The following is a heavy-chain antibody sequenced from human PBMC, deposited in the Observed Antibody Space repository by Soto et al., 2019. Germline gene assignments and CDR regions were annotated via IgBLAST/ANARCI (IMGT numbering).Heavy chain of an antibody. D-gene: IGHD2-15*01. V-gene: IGHV4-31*11. J-gene: IGHJ3*01. CDR1: GGTISSGDYF. Sequence: SEALSLTCAVSGGTISSGDYFWTWIRQHPGEGLEWIGYISSSGSAYYDPSLNSRVTMSLETSNNQFSLKLSSVTAADTAMYYCARLRCSDTCSVGGAFDVWGRGTMVTVSS. CDR2: ISSSGSA. CDR3: ARLRCSDTCSVGGAFDV.